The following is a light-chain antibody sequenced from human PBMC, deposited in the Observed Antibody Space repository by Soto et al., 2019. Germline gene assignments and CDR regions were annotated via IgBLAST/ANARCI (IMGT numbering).Light chain of an antibody. CDR1: GRDVVGYDY. V-gene: IGLV2-14*01. J-gene: IGLJ1*01. Sequence: VLTQPASLSGSPGQSITISCTGTGRDVVGYDYVSWYQHHPGKAPKVMIYEVTNRPSGVSNRFSGSKSGNTASLTISGPAAEDEYDYSRTKYKRSRTYGFANGTKVTVL. CDR3: TKYKRSRTYG. CDR2: EVT.